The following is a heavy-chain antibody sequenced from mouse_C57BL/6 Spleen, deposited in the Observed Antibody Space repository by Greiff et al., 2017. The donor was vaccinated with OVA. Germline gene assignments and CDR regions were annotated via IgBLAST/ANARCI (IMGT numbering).Heavy chain of an antibody. CDR3: ARRDYSNLYFDV. D-gene: IGHD2-5*01. V-gene: IGHV3-6*01. CDR1: GYSITSGYY. Sequence: EVKLVESGPGLVKPSQSLSLTCSVTGYSITSGYYWNWIRQFPGNKLEWMGYISYDGSNNYNPSLKNRISITRDTSKNQFFLKLNSVTTEDTATYYCARRDYSNLYFDVWGTGTTVTVSS. J-gene: IGHJ1*03. CDR2: ISYDGSN.